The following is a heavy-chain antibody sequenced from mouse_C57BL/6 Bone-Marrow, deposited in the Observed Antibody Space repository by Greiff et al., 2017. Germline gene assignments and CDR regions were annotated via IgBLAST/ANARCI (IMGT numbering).Heavy chain of an antibody. CDR3: AREGRRRGYWWDY. CDR2: IYPRSGNT. Sequence: QVQLQQPGAELARPGASVKLSCKASGYTFTSYGISWVKQRTGQGLEWIGEIYPRSGNTNYNEKFKGKATLTVDKSSSTAYMELRSLTSEDSAVYFWAREGRRRGYWWDYWGQGTTLTVSS. V-gene: IGHV1-81*01. D-gene: IGHD1-1*02. J-gene: IGHJ2*01. CDR1: GYTFTSYG.